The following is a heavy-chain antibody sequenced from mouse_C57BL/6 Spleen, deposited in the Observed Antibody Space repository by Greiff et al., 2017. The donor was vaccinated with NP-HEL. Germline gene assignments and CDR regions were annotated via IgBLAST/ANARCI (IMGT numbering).Heavy chain of an antibody. V-gene: IGHV1-19*01. CDR3: ARDENYYSNYDYYAMDY. D-gene: IGHD2-5*01. Sequence: VQLQQSGPVLVKPGASVKMSCKASGYTFTDYYMNWVKQSHGKSLEWIGVINPYNGGTSYNQKFKGKATLTVDKSSSTAYMELNSLTSEDSAVYYCARDENYYSNYDYYAMDYWGQGTSVTVSS. CDR2: INPYNGGT. J-gene: IGHJ4*01. CDR1: GYTFTDYY.